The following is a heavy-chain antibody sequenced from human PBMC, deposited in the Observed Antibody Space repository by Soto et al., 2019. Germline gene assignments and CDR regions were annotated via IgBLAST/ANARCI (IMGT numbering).Heavy chain of an antibody. J-gene: IGHJ4*02. V-gene: IGHV4-34*01. D-gene: IGHD3-16*02. CDR2: INHSGST. Sequence: QVQLQQWGAGLLKPSETLSLTCAVYGGSFSGYYWSWIRQPPGKGLEWIGEINHSGSTNYNPSLKSRVTISVDTSKNQFSLKLSSVTAADTAVYYRAREEVLYDYIWGSYRYFDYWGQGTLVTVCS. CDR1: GGSFSGYY. CDR3: AREEVLYDYIWGSYRYFDY.